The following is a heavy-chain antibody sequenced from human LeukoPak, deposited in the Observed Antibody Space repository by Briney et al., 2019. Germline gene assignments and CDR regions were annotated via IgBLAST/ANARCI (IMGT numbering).Heavy chain of an antibody. Sequence: GASVKVSCKASGYTSTSYGISWVRQAPGQGLEWMGWISAYNGNTNYAQKLQGRVTMTTDTYTSTAYMELRSLRSGDTAVYYCARDEGRVVPAAKNWFDPWGQGTLVTVSS. J-gene: IGHJ5*02. CDR1: GYTSTSYG. D-gene: IGHD2-2*01. CDR2: ISAYNGNT. V-gene: IGHV1-18*01. CDR3: ARDEGRVVPAAKNWFDP.